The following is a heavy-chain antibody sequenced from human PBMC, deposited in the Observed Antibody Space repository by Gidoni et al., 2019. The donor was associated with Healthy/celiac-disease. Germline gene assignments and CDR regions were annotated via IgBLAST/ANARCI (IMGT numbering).Heavy chain of an antibody. J-gene: IGHJ4*02. Sequence: GKGLVWVAVISYDGSNKYYADSVKGRFTISRDNSKSTLYLQMNSLRAEDTAVYYCAKDTTVTKEGPSDYWGQGTLVTVSS. CDR3: AKDTTVTKEGPSDY. CDR2: ISYDGSNK. D-gene: IGHD4-17*01. V-gene: IGHV3-30*18.